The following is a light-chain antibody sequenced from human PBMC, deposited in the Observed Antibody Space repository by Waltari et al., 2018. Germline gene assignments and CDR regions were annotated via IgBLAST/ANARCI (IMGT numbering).Light chain of an antibody. V-gene: IGLV2-23*02. CDR3: CSYAGRGTYV. CDR2: EVN. Sequence: QSALTQPASVSGTPGQSITISCTGTTSDVGNYDLVSWYQQHPGKATKLLICEVNKRPSGVSSRVSGSKSGNTASLTISGLQAEDEADYYCCSYAGRGTYVFGSGTKVTVL. J-gene: IGLJ1*01. CDR1: TSDVGNYDL.